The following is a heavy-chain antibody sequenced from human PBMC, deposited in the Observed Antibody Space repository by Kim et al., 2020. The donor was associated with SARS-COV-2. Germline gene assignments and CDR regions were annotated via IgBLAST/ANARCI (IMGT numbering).Heavy chain of an antibody. V-gene: IGHV4-59*13. D-gene: IGHD2-21*02. J-gene: IGHJ1*01. CDR2: ISKSGSS. Sequence: SETLPLSCNVSGGSINSYNWNWIRQSPGKGLEWIGQISKSGSSHYNPSLESRVTMSLDTSKREFSLRLNSVTAADTAVYYCARGADCRDFPMFSYF. CDR3: ARGADCRDFPMFSYF. CDR1: GGSINSYN.